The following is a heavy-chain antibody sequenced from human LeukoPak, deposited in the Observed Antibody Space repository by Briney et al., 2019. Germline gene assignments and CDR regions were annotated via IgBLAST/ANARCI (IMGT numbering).Heavy chain of an antibody. CDR1: GLPFSDFS. J-gene: IGHJ4*02. CDR3: AKQSYARSLGE. D-gene: IGHD2-8*01. CDR2: TNSGGTST. V-gene: IGHV3-23*01. Sequence: GGSLRLSCATSGLPFSDFSMSWVRQAPGKGLEWISTTNSGGTSTYYAESVKGRFAISRDNSKNTLYLQMSSLRVEDTAVYYCAKQSYARSLGEGGPGTLVSVSS.